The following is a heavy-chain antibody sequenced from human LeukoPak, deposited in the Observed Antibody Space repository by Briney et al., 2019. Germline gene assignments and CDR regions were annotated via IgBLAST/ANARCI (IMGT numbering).Heavy chain of an antibody. CDR3: ARQRIAAADIYYFDY. J-gene: IGHJ4*02. Sequence: SETLSLTCTVSGGSISSYYWSWIRQPPGKRLEWIGYIYTSGSTNYNPSLKSRVTISVDTSKNQFSLKLSSVTAADTAVYYCARQRIAAADIYYFDYWGQGTLVTVSS. CDR2: IYTSGST. V-gene: IGHV4-4*09. D-gene: IGHD6-13*01. CDR1: GGSISSYY.